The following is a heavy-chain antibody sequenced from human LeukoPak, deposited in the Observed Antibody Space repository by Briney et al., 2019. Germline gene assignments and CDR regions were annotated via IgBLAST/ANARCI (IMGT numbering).Heavy chain of an antibody. D-gene: IGHD5-12*01. CDR1: GFTFSTYW. V-gene: IGHV3-74*03. CDR2: INGDGSSI. J-gene: IGHJ4*02. CDR3: ARDMEMATISGFDY. Sequence: GSLRLSCAASGFTFSTYWMHWVRQAPGKGLVWVSRINGDGSSITYADSVKGRSTISRDNAKNTLYLQMSGLRAEDTAVYYCARDMEMATISGFDYWGQGTLVTVSS.